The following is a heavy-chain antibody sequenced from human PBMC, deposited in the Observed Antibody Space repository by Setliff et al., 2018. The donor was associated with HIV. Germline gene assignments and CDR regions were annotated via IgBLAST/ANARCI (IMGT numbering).Heavy chain of an antibody. J-gene: IGHJ6*03. V-gene: IGHV4-34*01. D-gene: IGHD2-15*01. CDR3: ARGGYCSGGSCYPLNDYFYYMDV. Sequence: PSETLSLTCGVYGVSFSDYFWSWIRQSPGKGLEWIGEINHSGSTNYNPSLKSRVTISLDTSKNQFPLELTSVTAADTAVYYCARGGYCSGGSCYPLNDYFYYMDVWGKGTTVTVSS. CDR2: INHSGST. CDR1: GVSFSDYF.